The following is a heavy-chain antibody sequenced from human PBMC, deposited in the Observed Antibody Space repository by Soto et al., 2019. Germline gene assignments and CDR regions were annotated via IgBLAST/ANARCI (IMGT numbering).Heavy chain of an antibody. V-gene: IGHV4-30-2*01. CDR1: GGSISSGGYS. CDR3: ARVPAP. J-gene: IGHJ5*02. Sequence: SETLSLTCAVSGGSISSGGYSWSWLRQPPGKGLEWIGYIYHSGSTYYNPSLKSRVTISVDRSKNQFSLKLSSVTAADTAVYYCARVPAPWGQGTLVTVSS. CDR2: IYHSGST.